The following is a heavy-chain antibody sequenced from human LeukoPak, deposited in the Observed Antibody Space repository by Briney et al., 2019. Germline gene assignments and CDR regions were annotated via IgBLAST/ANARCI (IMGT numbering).Heavy chain of an antibody. V-gene: IGHV3-23*01. J-gene: IGHJ4*02. Sequence: GGSLRLSCAASGFTFSSYAMSWVRQAPGKGLEWVSAISGSGGSTYYADSVKGRFTISRDDLKNTAYLQMNSLKTEDTAVYYCIRRDDSSGFDWGQGTLVTVSS. D-gene: IGHD3-22*01. CDR3: IRRDDSSGFD. CDR1: GFTFSSYA. CDR2: ISGSGGST.